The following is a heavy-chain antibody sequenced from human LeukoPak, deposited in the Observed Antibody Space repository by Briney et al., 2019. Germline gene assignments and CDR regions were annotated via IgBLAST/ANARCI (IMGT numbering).Heavy chain of an antibody. Sequence: GASVKVSFKASGFTFTTSSMQWVRQTRGQRLEWIGWVVVGSGNTNYAQKFQERVTITRDVSTSTAYMELSSLRSEDTAVYYCAAVSGISSSDSFDIWGQGTMVTVSS. CDR3: AAVSGISSSDSFDI. J-gene: IGHJ3*02. V-gene: IGHV1-58*02. CDR1: GFTFTTSS. D-gene: IGHD6-13*01. CDR2: VVVGSGNT.